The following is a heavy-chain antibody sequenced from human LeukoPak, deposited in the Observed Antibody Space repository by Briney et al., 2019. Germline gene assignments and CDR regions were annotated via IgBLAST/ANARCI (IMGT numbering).Heavy chain of an antibody. V-gene: IGHV3-23*01. CDR1: EFTFSSYA. CDR3: AKDRSGSGYDNAPDY. CDR2: ISGSGGST. J-gene: IGHJ4*02. Sequence: GGSLGLSCVASEFTFSSYAMSWVRQAPGKGLEWVSAISGSGGSTYYADSVKGRFTISRDNSKNTLYLQMNSLGAEDTAVYYCAKDRSGSGYDNAPDYWGQGTLVTVSS. D-gene: IGHD5-12*01.